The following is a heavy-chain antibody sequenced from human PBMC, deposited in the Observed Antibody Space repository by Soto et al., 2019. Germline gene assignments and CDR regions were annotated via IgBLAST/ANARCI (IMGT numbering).Heavy chain of an antibody. V-gene: IGHV4-59*01. D-gene: IGHD6-13*01. CDR1: GGSISSYY. J-gene: IGHJ6*03. Sequence: SETLSLTCTVSGGSISSYYWSWIRQPPGKGLEWIGYIYYSGSTNYNPSLKSRVTISVDTSRNRFSLNLTSATVADTAVYYCARKGAAASYAHYYMDVWGRGTAVTVSS. CDR3: ARKGAAASYAHYYMDV. CDR2: IYYSGST.